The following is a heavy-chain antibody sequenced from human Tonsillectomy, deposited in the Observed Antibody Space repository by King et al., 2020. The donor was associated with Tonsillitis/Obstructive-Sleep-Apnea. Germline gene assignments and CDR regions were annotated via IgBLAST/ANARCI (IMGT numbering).Heavy chain of an antibody. CDR1: GYSFTSYW. D-gene: IGHD3-22*01. CDR2: IDPSDSYT. Sequence: QLVQSGAEVKKPGESLRISCKGSGYSFTSYWISWVRQTPGKGLEWMGRIDPSDSYTNYSPSFQGHVTISADKSISTAYLQWSSLKASDTAMYYCASHAGHSNGYRYGLDVWGQGTTVTVSS. V-gene: IGHV5-10-1*01. J-gene: IGHJ6*02. CDR3: ASHAGHSNGYRYGLDV.